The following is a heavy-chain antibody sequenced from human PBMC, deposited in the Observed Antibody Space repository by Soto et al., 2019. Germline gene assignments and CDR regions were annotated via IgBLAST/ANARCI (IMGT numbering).Heavy chain of an antibody. CDR1: GGSISSGGYS. V-gene: IGHV4-30-2*01. J-gene: IGHJ4*02. Sequence: QLQLQESGSGLVKPSQTLSLTCAVSGGSISSGGYSWSWIRQPPGKGLEWIGYIYHSGSTYYNPSLKSRVTISVDRSKNQFSLKLSSVTAADTAVYYCAREYDYVWGSYDFDYWGQGTLVTVSS. D-gene: IGHD3-16*01. CDR2: IYHSGST. CDR3: AREYDYVWGSYDFDY.